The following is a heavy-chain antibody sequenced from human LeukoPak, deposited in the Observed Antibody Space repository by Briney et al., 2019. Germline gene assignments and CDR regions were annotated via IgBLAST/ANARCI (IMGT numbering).Heavy chain of an antibody. V-gene: IGHV4-59*05. D-gene: IGHD1/OR15-1a*01. CDR1: GVSISGSY. CDR2: IFYREGFSYGGTS. Sequence: SETLSLTCSVSGVSISGSYWIWIRQPPGRGLEWIASIFYREGFSYGGTSFYNPSLESRVTISVDTSKNAFSLKLNSVTAADTAVYYCERQISENKDYWGQGTLVTVSS. J-gene: IGHJ4*02. CDR3: ERQISENKDY.